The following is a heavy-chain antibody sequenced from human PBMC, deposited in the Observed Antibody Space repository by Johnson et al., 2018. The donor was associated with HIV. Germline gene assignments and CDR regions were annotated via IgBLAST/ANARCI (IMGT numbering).Heavy chain of an antibody. V-gene: IGHV3-20*04. CDR3: ASVLGRGYSGYDKNYDAFDI. Sequence: VQLVESGGGVVRPGGSLRLSCAASGFTFDDYGMSWVRQAPGKGLEWVSGINWNGGSTGYADSVKGRFTISRDNAKNSLYLQMNSLSAEDTALYYSASVLGRGYSGYDKNYDAFDIWGQGTMVTVSS. J-gene: IGHJ3*02. CDR2: INWNGGST. D-gene: IGHD5-12*01. CDR1: GFTFDDYG.